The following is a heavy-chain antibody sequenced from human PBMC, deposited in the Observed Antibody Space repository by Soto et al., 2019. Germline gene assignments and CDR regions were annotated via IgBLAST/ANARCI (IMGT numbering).Heavy chain of an antibody. CDR2: IYYSGST. CDR1: GGSVSSGSYY. Sequence: SETLSLTCTVSGGSVSSGSYYWSWIRQPPGKGLEWIGYIYYSGSTNYNPSLKSRVTISVDTSKNQFSLKLSSVTAADTAVYYCARAEVVTAIPLHWGQGTLVTVSS. J-gene: IGHJ1*01. CDR3: ARAEVVTAIPLH. V-gene: IGHV4-61*01. D-gene: IGHD2-21*02.